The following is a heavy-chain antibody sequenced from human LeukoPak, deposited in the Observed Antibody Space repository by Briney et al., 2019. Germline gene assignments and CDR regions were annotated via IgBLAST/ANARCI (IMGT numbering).Heavy chain of an antibody. V-gene: IGHV4-31*03. Sequence: SETLSLTCTVSGGSISSGGYYWSWIRQHPGKGLEWIGYIYYSGSTYYNPSLKSRVTMSLDMSKSQFSLKLSSVTAADTAVYYCARASSPIAYGSFDPWGQGTLVTVSS. D-gene: IGHD3-10*01. CDR1: GGSISSGGYY. J-gene: IGHJ5*02. CDR3: ARASSPIAYGSFDP. CDR2: IYYSGST.